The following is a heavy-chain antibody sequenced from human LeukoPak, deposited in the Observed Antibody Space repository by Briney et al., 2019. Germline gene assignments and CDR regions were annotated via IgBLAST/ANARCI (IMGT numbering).Heavy chain of an antibody. J-gene: IGHJ4*02. CDR1: GFTVSTNY. V-gene: IGHV3-53*01. CDR3: ARGEGSSWYFDY. Sequence: PGGSLRLSCAASGFTVSTNYMSWVRQAPGKGLEWVSVIYRDGSTYYADSVKGRFTISRDNSKNTLYLQMNSLRAEDTAVYYCARGEGSSWYFDYWGQGNLVTVSS. CDR2: IYRDGST. D-gene: IGHD6-13*01.